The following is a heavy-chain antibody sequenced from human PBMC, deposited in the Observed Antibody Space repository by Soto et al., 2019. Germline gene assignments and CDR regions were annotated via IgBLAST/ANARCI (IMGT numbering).Heavy chain of an antibody. Sequence: QVQLVQSGAEVKKPGASVKVSCKVSGYTFTSYAMHWVRQAPGQRLEWMGWINAGNGNTKYSQKFQGRVTITRDTSASTAYMELSSLRSEDTAVYYCARGYGYHSGAAHSPWGQGTLVTVSS. CDR3: ARGYGYHSGAAHSP. J-gene: IGHJ5*02. D-gene: IGHD5-18*01. CDR2: INAGNGNT. V-gene: IGHV1-3*01. CDR1: GYTFTSYA.